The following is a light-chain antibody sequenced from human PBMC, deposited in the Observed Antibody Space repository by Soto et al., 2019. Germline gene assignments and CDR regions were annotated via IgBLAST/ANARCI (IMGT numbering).Light chain of an antibody. CDR1: QSVSSSY. J-gene: IGKJ5*01. CDR2: GAS. V-gene: IGKV3-15*01. CDR3: QQYHNWPIT. Sequence: EIVLTQSPGTLSLSPGERATLSCRASQSVSSSYLAWYQQKPGQAPRLLIYGASSRATGISARFSGSGSGTEFTLTISSLQSEDFAVYYCQQYHNWPITFGQGTRLETK.